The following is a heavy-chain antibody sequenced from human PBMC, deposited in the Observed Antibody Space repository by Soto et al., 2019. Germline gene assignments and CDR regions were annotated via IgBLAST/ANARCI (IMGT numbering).Heavy chain of an antibody. V-gene: IGHV4-59*08. J-gene: IGHJ5*02. CDR2: FYSSGST. CDR1: GDSISSYY. Sequence: PSETLSLTCTVSGDSISSYYWSWIRQPPGEGLEWIGYFYSSGSTYYNPSLKSRVIISVDTSKNQFSLKLSSVTAADTAVYYCARRYCSGGNCSPGWFDPWGQGTLVTVSS. CDR3: ARRYCSGGNCSPGWFDP. D-gene: IGHD2-15*01.